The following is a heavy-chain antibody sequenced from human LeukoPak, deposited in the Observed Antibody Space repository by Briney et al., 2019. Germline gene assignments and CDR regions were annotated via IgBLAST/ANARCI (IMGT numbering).Heavy chain of an antibody. Sequence: SVTLSFTCTVSGGSISGYLWSWIRQPPGQGLELIGYIYNSGSTNCNPSLKSRVTMSPDTSKNHFSLMLTSVTAADTAVYYCATRAIVAAAPVYFDFWGQGTLVTVSS. J-gene: IGHJ4*02. CDR1: GGSISGYL. D-gene: IGHD2-2*01. CDR3: ATRAIVAAAPVYFDF. CDR2: IYNSGST. V-gene: IGHV4-59*01.